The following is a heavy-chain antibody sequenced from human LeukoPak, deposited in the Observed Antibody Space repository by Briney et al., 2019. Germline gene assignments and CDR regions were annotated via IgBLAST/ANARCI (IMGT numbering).Heavy chain of an antibody. Sequence: GGSLRLSCAASGFDFSSNWMHWVRHAPGQGLVWVSRIKGDGISTNYADSVKGRFTISRDIAKNTLYLQMNSLRAEDTGVYYCAKDHYWSIDYWGRGTLVTVPS. CDR1: GFDFSSNW. CDR2: IKGDGIST. D-gene: IGHD3-3*01. J-gene: IGHJ4*02. CDR3: AKDHYWSIDY. V-gene: IGHV3-74*01.